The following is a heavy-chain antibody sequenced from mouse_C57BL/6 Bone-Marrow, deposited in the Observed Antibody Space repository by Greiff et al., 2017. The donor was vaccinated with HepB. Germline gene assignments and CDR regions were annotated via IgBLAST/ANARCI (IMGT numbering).Heavy chain of an antibody. CDR1: GFTFSDYG. V-gene: IGHV5-17*01. J-gene: IGHJ1*03. CDR3: AKGLRPYWYSDV. D-gene: IGHD2-4*01. CDR2: ISSGSSTI. Sequence: EVKVVESGGGLVKPGGSLKLSCAASGFTFSDYGMHWVRQAPEKGLEWVAYISSGSSTIYYADTVKGRFTISRDNAKNTLFLQMTSLRSEDTAMYYCAKGLRPYWYSDVWGTGTTVTVSS.